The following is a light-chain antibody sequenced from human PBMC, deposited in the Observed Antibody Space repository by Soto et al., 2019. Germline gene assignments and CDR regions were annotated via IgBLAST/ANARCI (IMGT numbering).Light chain of an antibody. J-gene: IGKJ4*01. CDR3: QRFATSPLT. V-gene: IGKV3-20*01. Sequence: EIVLTQSPGTLSLSPGERATLSCRASQSVSSSYLAWYQQKPGQAPRLLIYGASSRATGIPDRFSGSGSGTDFTLTISRLEPEDFAVYYCQRFATSPLTCGGGTKVEI. CDR2: GAS. CDR1: QSVSSSY.